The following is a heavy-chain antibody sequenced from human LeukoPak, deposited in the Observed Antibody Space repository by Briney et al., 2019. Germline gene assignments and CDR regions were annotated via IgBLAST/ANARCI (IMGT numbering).Heavy chain of an antibody. D-gene: IGHD2-15*01. J-gene: IGHJ4*02. Sequence: SETLSLTCTISDDSIYDYYWSWLRQPPGQGLEWIGYIYYSGSTYYNPSLKSRVTISIDTSKNQFSLKLSSVTAADTAVYFCARRPAQYGATPDYYFDYWGQGTLVTVSS. CDR3: ARRPAQYGATPDYYFDY. V-gene: IGHV4-59*04. CDR1: DDSIYDYY. CDR2: IYYSGST.